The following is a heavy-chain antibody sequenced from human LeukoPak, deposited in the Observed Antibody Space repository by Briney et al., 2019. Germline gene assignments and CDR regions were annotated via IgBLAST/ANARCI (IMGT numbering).Heavy chain of an antibody. CDR1: GFTFDDYA. D-gene: IGHD6-19*01. CDR3: AKDRVIAVAGYFDY. Sequence: GGSLRLSCAASGFTFDDYAMHWVRQAPGKGLEWVSLISWDGGSTYYADSVKGRFTISRDNSKNTLYLQMNSLRAEDTAVYYCAKDRVIAVAGYFDYWGQGTLVTVSS. J-gene: IGHJ4*02. CDR2: ISWDGGST. V-gene: IGHV3-43D*03.